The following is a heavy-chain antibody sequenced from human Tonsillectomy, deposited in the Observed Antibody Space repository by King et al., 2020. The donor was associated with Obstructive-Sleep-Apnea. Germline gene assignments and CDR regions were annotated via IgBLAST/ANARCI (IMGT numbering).Heavy chain of an antibody. J-gene: IGHJ6*02. V-gene: IGHV3-74*01. Sequence: EVQLVESGGGLVQPGGSLRLSCAASGFTFSSYWMHWVRQAPGKGLVWVSRINSDGSSTSYADSVKGRFTISRDNAKNTLYLQMNSLRAEDTAVYYCARGGRGTYYEKIWPGTYYGMDVWGQGTTVTVSS. D-gene: IGHD3-3*01. CDR2: INSDGSST. CDR3: ARGGRGTYYEKIWPGTYYGMDV. CDR1: GFTFSSYW.